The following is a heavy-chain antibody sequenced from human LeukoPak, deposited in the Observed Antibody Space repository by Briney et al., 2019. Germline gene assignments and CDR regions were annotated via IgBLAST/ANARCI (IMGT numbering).Heavy chain of an antibody. CDR3: ANIVVMTAGRWFDP. CDR1: GYTFTSYG. D-gene: IGHD2-21*02. CDR2: ISAYNGNT. J-gene: IGHJ5*02. V-gene: IGHV1-18*01. Sequence: ASVKVSCKASGYTFTSYGISWVRQAPGQGLERMGWISAYNGNTNYAQKLQGRVTMATDTSTSTAYMELRSLRSDDTAVYYCANIVVMTAGRWFDPWGQGTLVTVSS.